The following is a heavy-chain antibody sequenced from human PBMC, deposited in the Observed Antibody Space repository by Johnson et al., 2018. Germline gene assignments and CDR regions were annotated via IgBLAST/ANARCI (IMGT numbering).Heavy chain of an antibody. D-gene: IGHD2-15*01. J-gene: IGHJ6*03. CDR1: GFIFSSYG. Sequence: QVQLVQSGGGVVQPGRSLRLSCAASGFIFSSYGMHWVRQAPGKGLEWVAVIWSDGSNKYYADSVKGRVTISRDNSKNTLYLQMNSLRAEDTAVYYCARDPGGYYRDVWGKGTTVTVSS. CDR3: ARDPGGYYRDV. V-gene: IGHV3-33*01. CDR2: IWSDGSNK.